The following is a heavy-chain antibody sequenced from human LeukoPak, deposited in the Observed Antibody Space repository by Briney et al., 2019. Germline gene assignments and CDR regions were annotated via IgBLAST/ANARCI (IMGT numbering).Heavy chain of an antibody. CDR2: IYSGGST. CDR1: GFTVSSNY. Sequence: GGSLRLSCAASGFTVSSNYMTWVRQAPGKGLEWVSVIYSGGSTYYADSVKGRFTISRDNSKNTLYLQMNSLRAEDTAVYYCARDSYGDFDYWGQGTLVTVSS. D-gene: IGHD5-18*01. J-gene: IGHJ4*02. CDR3: ARDSYGDFDY. V-gene: IGHV3-53*01.